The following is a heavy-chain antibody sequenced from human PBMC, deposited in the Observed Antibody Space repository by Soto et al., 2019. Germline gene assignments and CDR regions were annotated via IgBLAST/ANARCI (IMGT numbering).Heavy chain of an antibody. CDR2: IKPRNGDT. J-gene: IGHJ4*02. CDR1: GYTVTGNY. D-gene: IGHD2-21*01. Sequence: QAQLVQAGAEVKKPVASVQVSCKETGYTVTGNYMHWMLQAPGQAPDRMGWIKPRNGDTDYAQKFQGRVTITRDTSISTDYMCMSRLTADETVIYFCVRGGGEDVVPPTRIVFDYWGQGTLLIVSS. CDR3: VRGGGEDVVPPTRIVFDY. V-gene: IGHV1-2*02.